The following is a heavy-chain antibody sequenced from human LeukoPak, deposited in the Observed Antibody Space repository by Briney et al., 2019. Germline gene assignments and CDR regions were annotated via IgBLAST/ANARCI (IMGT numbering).Heavy chain of an antibody. CDR2: ISSSGTYI. D-gene: IGHD6-19*01. Sequence: GGSLRLSCSVSGFTLSSYTINWVRQAPGKGLEWVSSISSSGTYIYYADSVKGRFTISRDNAKNSLSLQMNSLRAEDTAVYYCAKDHGTGYSSAYYFDYWGQGTLVTVSS. CDR3: AKDHGTGYSSAYYFDY. J-gene: IGHJ4*02. CDR1: GFTLSSYT. V-gene: IGHV3-21*01.